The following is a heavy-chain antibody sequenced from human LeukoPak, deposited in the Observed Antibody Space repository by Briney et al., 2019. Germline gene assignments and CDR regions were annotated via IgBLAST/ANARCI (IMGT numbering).Heavy chain of an antibody. CDR2: MNPNSGNT. Sequence: ASVKVSCKASGYTFTSYDINWVRQATGQGLEWMGWMNPNSGNTGYAQKFQGRVTMTRNTSISTAYMELSSLRSEDTAVYYCARSPRKIRYCSSTSCSWFDPWGQGTLVTVSS. CDR1: GYTFTSYD. J-gene: IGHJ5*02. CDR3: ARSPRKIRYCSSTSCSWFDP. V-gene: IGHV1-8*01. D-gene: IGHD2-2*01.